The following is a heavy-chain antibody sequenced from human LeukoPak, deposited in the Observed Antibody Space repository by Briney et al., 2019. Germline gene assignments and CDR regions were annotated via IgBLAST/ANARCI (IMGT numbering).Heavy chain of an antibody. CDR1: GGTFSSYA. V-gene: IGHV1-69*05. CDR2: IIPIFGTA. D-gene: IGHD2-8*01. J-gene: IGHJ2*01. Sequence: SVKVSCKASGGTFSSYAISWVRQAPGQGLEWMGGIIPIFGTANYAQKFQGRVTITTDESTSTAYMELSSLRSEDTAVCYWAREGYCTNGVCLGEFFDLWGRGTLVTVSS. CDR3: AREGYCTNGVCLGEFFDL.